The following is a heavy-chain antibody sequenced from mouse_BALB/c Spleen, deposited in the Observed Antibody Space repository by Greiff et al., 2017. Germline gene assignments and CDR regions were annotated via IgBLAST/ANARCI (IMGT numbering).Heavy chain of an antibody. Sequence: ESGPGLVKPSQSLSLTCSVTGYSITSGYYWNWIRQFPGNKLEWMGYISYDGSNNYNPSLKNRISITRDTSKNQFFLKLNSVTTEDTATYYCARDGYPHYYAMDYWGQGTSVTVSS. CDR1: GYSITSGYY. J-gene: IGHJ4*01. CDR2: ISYDGSN. V-gene: IGHV3-6*02. CDR3: ARDGYPHYYAMDY.